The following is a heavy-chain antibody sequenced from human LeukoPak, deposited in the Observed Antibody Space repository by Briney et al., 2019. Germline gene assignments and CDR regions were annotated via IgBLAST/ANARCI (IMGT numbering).Heavy chain of an antibody. Sequence: KAGRSLRLSCAASGFTFSSYAMHWVRQAPGKGLEWVAVISYDGSNKYYADSVKGRFTISRDNSKNTLYLQMNSLRADDTAVYYCAKVPGSKLGYCSGGSCYRLDYWGQGTLVTVSS. V-gene: IGHV3-30*04. D-gene: IGHD2-15*01. CDR3: AKVPGSKLGYCSGGSCYRLDY. J-gene: IGHJ4*02. CDR1: GFTFSSYA. CDR2: ISYDGSNK.